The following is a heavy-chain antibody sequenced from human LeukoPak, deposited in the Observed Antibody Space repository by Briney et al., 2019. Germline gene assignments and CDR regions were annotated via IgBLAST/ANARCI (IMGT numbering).Heavy chain of an antibody. CDR2: ISSLGSTM. CDR1: GFSFSTYS. J-gene: IGHJ4*02. D-gene: IGHD5-24*01. V-gene: IGHV3-48*01. CDR3: ARGEQEMATMSIDY. Sequence: GGSLRLSCAASGFSFSTYSMNWFRQVPAKGLDWVSYISSLGSTMYYADSVKGRFTISRDNAKNSLYLQMDGLRAEDTAVYYCARGEQEMATMSIDYCGQGTLVTVSS.